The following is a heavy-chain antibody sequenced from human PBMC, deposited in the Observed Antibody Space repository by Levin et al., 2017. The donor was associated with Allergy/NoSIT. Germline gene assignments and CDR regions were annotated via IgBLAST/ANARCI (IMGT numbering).Heavy chain of an antibody. CDR1: GFIFRSYW. CDR2: IKQDGSEK. CDR3: ARVTVYSSRAFDY. Sequence: GESLKISCAASGFIFRSYWMSWVRQAPGKGLEWVSNIKQDGSEKYYVDSVKGRFTISRDNAKNSLYLQMNSLRAEDTAVYYCARVTVYSSRAFDYWGQGTLVTVSS. J-gene: IGHJ4*02. V-gene: IGHV3-7*01. D-gene: IGHD6-13*01.